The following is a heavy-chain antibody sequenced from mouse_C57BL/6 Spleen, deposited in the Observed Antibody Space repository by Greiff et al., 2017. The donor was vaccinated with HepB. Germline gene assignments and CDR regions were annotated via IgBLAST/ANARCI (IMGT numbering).Heavy chain of an antibody. V-gene: IGHV1-64*01. Sequence: VQLQQSGAELVKPGASVKLSCKASGYTFTSYWMHWVKQRPGQGLEWIGMIHPNSGSTNYNEKFKSKATLTVDKSSSTAYMQLSSLTSEDSAVYYCASLLYYYGSSYWGQGTLVTVSA. J-gene: IGHJ3*01. D-gene: IGHD1-1*01. CDR2: IHPNSGST. CDR1: GYTFTSYW. CDR3: ASLLYYYGSSY.